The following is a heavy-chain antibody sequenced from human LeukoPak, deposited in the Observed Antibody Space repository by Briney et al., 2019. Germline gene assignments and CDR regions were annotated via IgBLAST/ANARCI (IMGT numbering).Heavy chain of an antibody. J-gene: IGHJ4*02. V-gene: IGHV3-23*01. CDR3: ATDYYDRSGDYTVDY. D-gene: IGHD3-22*01. Sequence: GGSLRLSCAASGFTFRDYAMSWVREAPGKGLEWVSVISGSDGTTHYAHSVKGRFIISRDNSKNTVYLQMNSLRAEDTAVYYCATDYYDRSGDYTVDYWGQGTLVTVSS. CDR1: GFTFRDYA. CDR2: ISGSDGTT.